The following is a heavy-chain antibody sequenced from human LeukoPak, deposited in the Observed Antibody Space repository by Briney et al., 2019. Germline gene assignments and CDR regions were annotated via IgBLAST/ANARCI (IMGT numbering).Heavy chain of an antibody. V-gene: IGHV3-11*01. Sequence: GGSLRLSCTASGFTFSDYYMSWIRQAPGKGLEWVSYIDSSGSTIYYADSAKGRFTISRDNAKNSLYLQMNSLRAEDTAVYYCARDKRGIGFDPWGQGTLVTVSS. CDR2: IDSSGSTI. D-gene: IGHD3-16*01. CDR3: ARDKRGIGFDP. CDR1: GFTFSDYY. J-gene: IGHJ5*02.